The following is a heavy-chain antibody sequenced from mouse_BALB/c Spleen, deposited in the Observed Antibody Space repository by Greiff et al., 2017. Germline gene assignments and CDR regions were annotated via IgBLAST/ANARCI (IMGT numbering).Heavy chain of an antibody. D-gene: IGHD2-4*01. CDR1: GFTFSSYT. Sequence: EVHLVESGGGLVQPGGSLKLSCAASGFTFSSYTMSWVRQTPEKRLEWVAYISNGGGSTYYPDTVKGRFTISRDKAKNTLYLQMSSLKSEDTAMYYCARHSDYDGHVAWFAYWGQGTLVTVSA. J-gene: IGHJ3*01. V-gene: IGHV5-12-2*01. CDR3: ARHSDYDGHVAWFAY. CDR2: ISNGGGST.